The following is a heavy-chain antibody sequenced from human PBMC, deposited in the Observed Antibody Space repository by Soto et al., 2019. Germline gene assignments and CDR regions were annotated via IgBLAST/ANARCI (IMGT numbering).Heavy chain of an antibody. V-gene: IGHV1-3*01. CDR3: ARDCYDSSGFQNDP. J-gene: IGHJ5*02. CDR1: GYTFTNYA. Sequence: GSVKVSCKASGYTFTNYAIHWVRQAPGQRLEWMGWINAGNGNTKYSQKFQGRVTITRDTSASTGYMELSGLRSEDTAVYYCARDCYDSSGFQNDPWGQGTLVTVSS. D-gene: IGHD3-22*01. CDR2: INAGNGNT.